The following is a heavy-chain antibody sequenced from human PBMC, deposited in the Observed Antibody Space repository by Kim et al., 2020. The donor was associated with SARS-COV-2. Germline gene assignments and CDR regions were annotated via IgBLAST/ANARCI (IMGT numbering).Heavy chain of an antibody. J-gene: IGHJ2*01. V-gene: IGHV4-31*03. CDR2: IYYSGST. CDR1: GGSISSGGYY. D-gene: IGHD3-10*01. Sequence: SETLSLTCTVSGGSISSGGYYWSWIRQHPGKGLEWIGYIYYSGSTYYNPSLKSRVTISVDTSKNQFSLKLSSVTAADTAVYYCARGDDYYGSGSSRYYWYFDLWGRGTLVTVSS. CDR3: ARGDDYYGSGSSRYYWYFDL.